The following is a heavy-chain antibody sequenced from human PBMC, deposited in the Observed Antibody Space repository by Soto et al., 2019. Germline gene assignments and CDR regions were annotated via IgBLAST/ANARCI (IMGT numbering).Heavy chain of an antibody. CDR1: GFTFSSYG. J-gene: IGHJ5*02. CDR2: ISYDGSNK. D-gene: IGHD3-16*01. V-gene: IGHV3-30*18. CDR3: AKLQHSSSLGMGWFDP. Sequence: QVQLVESGGGVVQPGRSLRLSCAASGFTFSSYGMHWVRQAPGKGLEWVAVISYDGSNKYYADSVKGRFTISRDNSKNTLYLQMNRLRAEATAVYYCAKLQHSSSLGMGWFDPWGQGTLVTVSS.